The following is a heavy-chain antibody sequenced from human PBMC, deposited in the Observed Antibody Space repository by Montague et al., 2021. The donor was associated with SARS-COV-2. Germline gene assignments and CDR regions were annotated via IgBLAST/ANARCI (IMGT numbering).Heavy chain of an antibody. D-gene: IGHD5-18*01. Sequence: SETLSLTCAVYGGSFSGYYWSWIRQPPGKGLEWIGEINHSGSTNYNPSLKSRVTISVDTSKNQFSLKLTSVTAADTAVYYCARGGTARVWFEVYCYGMDVWGQGTAVTVSS. CDR3: ARGGTARVWFEVYCYGMDV. J-gene: IGHJ6*02. V-gene: IGHV4-34*01. CDR1: GGSFSGYY. CDR2: INHSGST.